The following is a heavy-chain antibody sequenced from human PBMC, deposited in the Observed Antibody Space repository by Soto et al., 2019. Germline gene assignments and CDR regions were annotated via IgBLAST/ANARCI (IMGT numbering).Heavy chain of an antibody. J-gene: IGHJ4*02. CDR3: ATPIVAFY. D-gene: IGHD5-12*01. CDR2: INAGNGNT. V-gene: IGHV1-3*01. Sequence: GASVKVSCKASGYTFTSYAIHWVRQAPGQRLEWMGWINAGNGNTKYSQKFQGRVIITRDTSAGTAYVELRSLRSEDTAVYYCATPIVAFYWGQGTLVTVSS. CDR1: GYTFTSYA.